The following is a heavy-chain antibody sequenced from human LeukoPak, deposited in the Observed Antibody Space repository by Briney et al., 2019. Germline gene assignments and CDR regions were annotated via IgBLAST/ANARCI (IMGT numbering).Heavy chain of an antibody. CDR3: ARGDDYGDWFDP. V-gene: IGHV3-48*03. CDR1: GFSFSSYE. CDR2: ITGSGDTI. Sequence: GGSLRLSCSASGFSFSSYEMNWVRQAPGKGLEWISYITGSGDTIYYADSVKGRFTISRDNAKNSLFLQMNSLTADDTALYYCARGDDYGDWFDPWGQGTLVTVSS. D-gene: IGHD4-17*01. J-gene: IGHJ5*02.